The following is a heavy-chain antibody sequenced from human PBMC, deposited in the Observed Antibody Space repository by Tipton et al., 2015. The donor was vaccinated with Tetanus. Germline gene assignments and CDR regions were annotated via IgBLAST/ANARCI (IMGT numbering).Heavy chain of an antibody. V-gene: IGHV1-2*02. CDR3: ARDGGDYIYYGMDV. CDR2: TDPNSGGT. Sequence: QLVQSGAEMKKPGASVKVSCKASGYTFTGYYIYWERQAPGQGLERMGWTDPNSGGTVYAQKFQGRGTMTRDTSISTAYMELRSLRSDDTAVYYCARDGGDYIYYGMDVWGPGTTVPVS. D-gene: IGHD2-21*01. J-gene: IGHJ6*02. CDR1: GYTFTGYY.